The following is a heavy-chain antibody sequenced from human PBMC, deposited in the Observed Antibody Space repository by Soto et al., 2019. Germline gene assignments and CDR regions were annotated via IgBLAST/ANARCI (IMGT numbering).Heavy chain of an antibody. Sequence: QITLKESGPTLVKPTQTLTLTCTYSGFSLRTTGAGVGWIRQPPGKALERLGLIYWDDDKHYSPSRKSRLTLTRDITQRQVVLTMTNMGPVDTATYFCAHTWGLPFDYWGTGNLVIVSS. J-gene: IGHJ4*02. V-gene: IGHV2-5*02. CDR1: GFSLRTTGAG. CDR3: AHTWGLPFDY. CDR2: IYWDDDK. D-gene: IGHD3-16*01.